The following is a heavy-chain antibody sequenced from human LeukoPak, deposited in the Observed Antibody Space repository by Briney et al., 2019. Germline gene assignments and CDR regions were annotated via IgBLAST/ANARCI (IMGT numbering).Heavy chain of an antibody. J-gene: IGHJ5*02. CDR1: GGTFTSYT. V-gene: IGHV1-69*02. CDR2: IIPILDIA. Sequence: SVKVSCKASGGTFTSYTISWVRQAPGQGLEWRGRIIPILDIANYAQKFQGRVTITADKSTSTAYMELSSLRSEDTAVYYCARGGYSSSSYWFDPWGQGTLVTVSS. CDR3: ARGGYSSSSYWFDP. D-gene: IGHD6-6*01.